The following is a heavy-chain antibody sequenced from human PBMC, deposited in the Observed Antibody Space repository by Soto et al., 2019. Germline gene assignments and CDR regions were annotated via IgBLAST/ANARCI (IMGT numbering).Heavy chain of an antibody. V-gene: IGHV3-30*04. CDR1: AFTFSNYT. J-gene: IGHJ4*02. CDR2: MSYDGSDK. CDR3: AGRSGSSDY. D-gene: IGHD3-10*01. Sequence: QVQLVESGGGVVQPGKSLRLSCAASAFTFSNYTMHWVRQAPGKGLEWVALMSYDGSDKYYADAVKGRFTISRDNSKNTLYLKMDSLRVEDTALYYCAGRSGSSDYWGQGTLVTVSS.